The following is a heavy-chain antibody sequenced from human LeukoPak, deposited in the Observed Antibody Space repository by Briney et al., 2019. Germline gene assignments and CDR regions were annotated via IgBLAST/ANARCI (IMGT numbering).Heavy chain of an antibody. CDR2: INHVGST. D-gene: IGHD3-22*01. Sequence: SETLSLTCAVYGGSFSGYYWSWIRQPPGKGLEWIGEINHVGSTNYNSSLKSRAIISVDWPKNQFSLKLRSMTAADTATYYCARANGHYDSGGSPGSDWYFDLWGRGTLVTVSS. V-gene: IGHV4-34*01. CDR3: ARANGHYDSGGSPGSDWYFDL. CDR1: GGSFSGYY. J-gene: IGHJ2*01.